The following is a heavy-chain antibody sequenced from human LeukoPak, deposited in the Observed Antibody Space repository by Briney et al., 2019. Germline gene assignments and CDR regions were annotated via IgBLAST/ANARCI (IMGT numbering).Heavy chain of an antibody. Sequence: ASVKVSCKASGYTFTSYYMHWVRQAPGQGLEWMGIINPSGGSTSYAQRFQGRVTMTRDTSTSTVYMELSSLRSDDTAVYYCARDVRPSYYYDSSGYQWAFDIWGQGTMVTASS. D-gene: IGHD3-22*01. CDR3: ARDVRPSYYYDSSGYQWAFDI. CDR1: GYTFTSYY. J-gene: IGHJ3*02. V-gene: IGHV1-46*01. CDR2: INPSGGST.